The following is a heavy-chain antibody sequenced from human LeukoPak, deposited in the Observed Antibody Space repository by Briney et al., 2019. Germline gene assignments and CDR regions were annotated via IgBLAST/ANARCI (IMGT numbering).Heavy chain of an antibody. D-gene: IGHD1-14*01. CDR3: AREPGGFGLNYYYYYGMDV. CDR2: IYSSGSTI. J-gene: IGHJ6*02. Sequence: SGGSLRLSCAASGFTFSSYEMNWVRQAPGKGLEWVSYIYSSGSTIYYADSVKGRFTISRDNAKNSLYLQMNSLRAEDTAVYYCAREPGGFGLNYYYYYGMDVWGQGTTVTVSS. V-gene: IGHV3-48*03. CDR1: GFTFSSYE.